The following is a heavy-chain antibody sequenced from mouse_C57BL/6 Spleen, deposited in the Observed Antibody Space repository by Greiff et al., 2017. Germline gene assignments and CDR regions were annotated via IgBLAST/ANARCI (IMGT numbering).Heavy chain of an antibody. D-gene: IGHD1-1*01. J-gene: IGHJ1*03. CDR2: ISSGGSYT. CDR1: GFTFSSYG. CDR3: ARPYGSSYGYFDV. V-gene: IGHV5-6*01. Sequence: EVQVVESGGDLVKPGGSLQLSCAASGFTFSSYGMSWVRQTPDKRLEWVATISSGGSYTYYPDSVKGRFTISRDNAKNTLYLQMSSLKSEDTAMYYCARPYGSSYGYFDVWGTGTTVTVSS.